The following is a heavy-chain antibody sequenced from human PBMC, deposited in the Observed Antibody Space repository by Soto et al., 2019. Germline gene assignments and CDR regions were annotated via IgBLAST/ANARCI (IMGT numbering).Heavy chain of an antibody. CDR3: ARDLMSSGWDN. J-gene: IGHJ4*02. CDR1: GCTFTGYY. Sequence: ASVKVSCKASGCTFTGYYMHWVRQAPGQGLEWMGWINPNSGGTNYEQKFQGRVTMTRDTSISTAYMELSRLRSDDTAVYYCARDLMSSGWDNWGQGTLVTVSS. D-gene: IGHD6-19*01. CDR2: INPNSGGT. V-gene: IGHV1-2*02.